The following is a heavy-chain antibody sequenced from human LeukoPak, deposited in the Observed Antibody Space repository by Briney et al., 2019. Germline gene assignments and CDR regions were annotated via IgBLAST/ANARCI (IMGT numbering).Heavy chain of an antibody. V-gene: IGHV1-18*01. CDR1: GYTFTSYG. Sequence: GASVKVSCKASGYTFTSYGISWVRQAPGQGLEWMGWISAYNGNTNYAQKLQGRVTMTTDTSTSTAYMELRSLRSDDTAVYYCARDEVSPDHYYYDSSGNVDYWGQGTLVTVSS. J-gene: IGHJ4*02. D-gene: IGHD3-22*01. CDR3: ARDEVSPDHYYYDSSGNVDY. CDR2: ISAYNGNT.